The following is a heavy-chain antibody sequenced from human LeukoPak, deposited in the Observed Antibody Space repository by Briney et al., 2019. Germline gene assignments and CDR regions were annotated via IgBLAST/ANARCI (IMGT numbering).Heavy chain of an antibody. Sequence: GASVKVSCKASGGTFSSYAISWVRQAPGQGLEWMGGIIPIFGTANYAQKFQGTVTITTDESTSTAYMELSSLRSEDTAVYYCASPVLRYRWYAFDIWGQGTMVTVSS. CDR2: IIPIFGTA. V-gene: IGHV1-69*05. CDR1: GGTFSSYA. CDR3: ASPVLRYRWYAFDI. D-gene: IGHD3-9*01. J-gene: IGHJ3*02.